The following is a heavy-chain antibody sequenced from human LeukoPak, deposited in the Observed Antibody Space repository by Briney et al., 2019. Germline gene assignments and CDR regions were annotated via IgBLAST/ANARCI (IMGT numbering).Heavy chain of an antibody. Sequence: PRASLRLSCAASGFTFSSYGMHWGRQAPGKGLGLGAAISYDGSNKYYADSVKGRFTISRDNSKNTLYLQMNSLRAEDTAVYYCAKEESYGYSRHFDYWGQGTLVTVSS. CDR2: ISYDGSNK. CDR1: GFTFSSYG. J-gene: IGHJ4*02. V-gene: IGHV3-30*18. D-gene: IGHD5-18*01. CDR3: AKEESYGYSRHFDY.